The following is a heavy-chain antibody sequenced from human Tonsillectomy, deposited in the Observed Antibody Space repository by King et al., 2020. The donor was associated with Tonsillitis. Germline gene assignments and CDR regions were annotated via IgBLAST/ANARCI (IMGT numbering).Heavy chain of an antibody. D-gene: IGHD4-23*01. V-gene: IGHV1-46*01. CDR1: GYTFTSYY. CDR2: INPSGNST. J-gene: IGHJ6*03. Sequence: VQLVESGAEVEKPGASVRVSCKASGYTFTSYYMHWVRQAPGQGFEWMGVINPSGNSTSYSQKFYGRVTMTRDTSTSTVYMELSSLRFEDTAVYYCAGDRAVVSQRYYMDVWGTGTTVTVSS. CDR3: AGDRAVVSQRYYMDV.